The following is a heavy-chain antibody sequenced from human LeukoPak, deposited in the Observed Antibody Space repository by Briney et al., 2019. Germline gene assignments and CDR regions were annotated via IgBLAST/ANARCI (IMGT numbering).Heavy chain of an antibody. D-gene: IGHD1-26*01. V-gene: IGHV4-31*03. CDR1: GGSISSGGYY. Sequence: PSETLSLTCTVSGGSISSGGYYWSWIRQHPGKGLEWIGYIYYSGSTYYNPSLKSRVTISVDTSKNQFSLKLSSVTAADTAVYYCARDLAFIVGVLRLGGDAFDIWGQGTMVTVSS. J-gene: IGHJ3*02. CDR2: IYYSGST. CDR3: ARDLAFIVGVLRLGGDAFDI.